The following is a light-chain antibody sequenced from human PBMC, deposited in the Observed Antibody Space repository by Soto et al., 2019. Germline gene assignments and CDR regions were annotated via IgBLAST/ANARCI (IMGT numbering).Light chain of an antibody. CDR3: HQRQSWPRT. J-gene: IGKJ1*01. CDR2: YTS. CDR1: QYVGTR. V-gene: IGKV3-11*01. Sequence: EIVWTQSPATLSSSPGETATLSCRTSQYVGTRLAWYQHKPGQAPRLLIYYTSNRATGVPARFSGSGSGTDFTLTISSLAPEDFAIYYCHQRQSWPRTFGQGTKVDIK.